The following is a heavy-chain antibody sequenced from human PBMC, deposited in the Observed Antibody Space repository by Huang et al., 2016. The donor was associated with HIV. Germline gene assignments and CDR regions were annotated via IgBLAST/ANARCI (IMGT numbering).Heavy chain of an antibody. V-gene: IGHV3-23*01. CDR1: GFTFSNYA. CDR3: AKSTYYYDSSGYYYGERAFDI. Sequence: EVQLLESGGGLVQPGGSLRLTCAASGFTFSNYALAWVGQAPGKGLGWVSGIRGRGGRTYSADSVKGRFTISRDNSKNTLYLQMNSLRAEDTAVYYCAKSTYYYDSSGYYYGERAFDIWGQGTMVTVSS. J-gene: IGHJ3*02. D-gene: IGHD3-22*01. CDR2: IRGRGGRT.